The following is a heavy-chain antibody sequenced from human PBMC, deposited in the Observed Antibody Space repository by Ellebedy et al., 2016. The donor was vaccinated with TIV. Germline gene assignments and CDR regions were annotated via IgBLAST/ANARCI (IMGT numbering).Heavy chain of an antibody. Sequence: AASVKVSCKVSGYSLTELSMHWVRQSPGKGLEWMGGFDPEDGETIYAQKFQGRVTMTEDTSTDTAHMELSSLRSEDTAVYYCATGDPGFDYWGQGTLVTVSS. CDR1: GYSLTELS. CDR2: FDPEDGET. V-gene: IGHV1-24*01. J-gene: IGHJ4*02. D-gene: IGHD5-24*01. CDR3: ATGDPGFDY.